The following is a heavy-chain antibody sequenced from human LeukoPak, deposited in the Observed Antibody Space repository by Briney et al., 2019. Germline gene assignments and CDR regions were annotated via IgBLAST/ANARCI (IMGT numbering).Heavy chain of an antibody. CDR3: ARDHRYDFWSGSLYYYYYMDV. CDR2: INPNSGGT. V-gene: IGHV1-2*02. Sequence: ASVKVSCKASGGTFSSYAISWVRQAPRQGLEWMGWINPNSGGTNYAQKFQGRVTMTRDTSISTAYMELSRLRSDDTAVYYCARDHRYDFWSGSLYYYYYMDVWGKGTTVTVSS. J-gene: IGHJ6*03. D-gene: IGHD3-3*01. CDR1: GGTFSSYA.